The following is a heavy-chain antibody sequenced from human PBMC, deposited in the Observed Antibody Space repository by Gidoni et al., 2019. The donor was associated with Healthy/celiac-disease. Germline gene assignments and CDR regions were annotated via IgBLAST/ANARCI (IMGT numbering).Heavy chain of an antibody. D-gene: IGHD3-10*01. V-gene: IGHV1-2*02. CDR3: ARSGMVRASLRWFDP. CDR1: GHPFPGYY. J-gene: IGHJ5*02. Sequence: QVQLVQSGAEVKKPGASVKVPCRASGHPFPGYYRPWVRQAPGQGLEWMGWINPNSGGTNYAQKFQGRVTMTRDTSISTAYMELSRLRSDDTAVYYCARSGMVRASLRWFDPWGQGTLVTVSS. CDR2: INPNSGGT.